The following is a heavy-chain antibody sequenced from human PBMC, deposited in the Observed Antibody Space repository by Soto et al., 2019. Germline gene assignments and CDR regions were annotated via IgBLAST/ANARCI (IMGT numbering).Heavy chain of an antibody. CDR1: GYSISSSNW. Sequence: QVQLQESGPGLVKPSDTLSLTCAVSGYSISSSNWWGWIRQPPGKGLEWIGYIYYSGTTYYTPSLKSRVTMSVDTSKNQVSLKLTSVTAVDTAVYYCARREIQGPIDYWGQGTLVTVSS. J-gene: IGHJ4*02. D-gene: IGHD1-26*01. CDR2: IYYSGTT. V-gene: IGHV4-28*01. CDR3: ARREIQGPIDY.